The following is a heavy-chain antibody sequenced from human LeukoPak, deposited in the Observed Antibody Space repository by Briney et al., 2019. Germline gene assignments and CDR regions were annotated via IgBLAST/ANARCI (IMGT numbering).Heavy chain of an antibody. V-gene: IGHV4-59*08. CDR3: ARRLLPSSGNSYLDY. Sequence: SETLSLTCTVSGGSISSYYWSWIRQPPGKGLEWIGYIYYSGSTNYNPSLKSRVTISVDTSKNQFSLKLSSVTAADTAVYYCARRLLPSSGNSYLDYWGQGTLVTVSS. CDR1: GGSISSYY. J-gene: IGHJ4*02. CDR2: IYYSGST. D-gene: IGHD3-10*01.